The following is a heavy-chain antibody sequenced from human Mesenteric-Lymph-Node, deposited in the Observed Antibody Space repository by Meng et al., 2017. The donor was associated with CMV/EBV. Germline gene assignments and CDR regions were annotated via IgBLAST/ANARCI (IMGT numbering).Heavy chain of an antibody. CDR1: GFTFSSYG. J-gene: IGHJ6*02. CDR3: AKHMAPSGTAGYYYYYYGMDV. CDR2: ISSNGGST. D-gene: IGHD1-1*01. V-gene: IGHV3-64*02. Sequence: GESLKISCAASGFTFSSYGMHGVRQAPGKGLEYVSAISSNGGSTYYGDSVKGRFTISRDNSKNTLYLLMNSLRVEDTAIYYCAKHMAPSGTAGYYYYYYGMDVWGQGTTVTVSS.